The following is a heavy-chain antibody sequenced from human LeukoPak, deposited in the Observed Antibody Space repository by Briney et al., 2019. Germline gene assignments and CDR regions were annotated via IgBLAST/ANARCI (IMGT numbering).Heavy chain of an antibody. D-gene: IGHD3-3*01. CDR2: IKQDGSEK. J-gene: IGHJ5*02. CDR1: GFTFSTYW. CDR3: ARDPTIFGVVISGWFDP. Sequence: PGGSLRLSCAASGFTFSTYWMSWVRQAPGKGLEWVANIKQDGSEKYYVDSVKGRFTISRGNAKNSLYLQMNSLRAEDTGVYYCARDPTIFGVVISGWFDPWGQGALVTVSS. V-gene: IGHV3-7*01.